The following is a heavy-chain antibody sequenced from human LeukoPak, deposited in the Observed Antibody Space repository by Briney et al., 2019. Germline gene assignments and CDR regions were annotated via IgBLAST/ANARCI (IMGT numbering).Heavy chain of an antibody. V-gene: IGHV4-34*01. CDR2: INYVGAT. J-gene: IGHJ4*02. CDR3: ARDGVTIFKGDPH. CDR1: GGPFSFYH. D-gene: IGHD3-3*02. Sequence: LSETLSLPCGVCGGPFSFYHWLGMRQTPGKTLEWIGQINYVGATSYNPSFQSRVTISGNTSKNQFSLELTSVTAADTAVYYCARDGVTIFKGDPHWGQGTAVTVSS.